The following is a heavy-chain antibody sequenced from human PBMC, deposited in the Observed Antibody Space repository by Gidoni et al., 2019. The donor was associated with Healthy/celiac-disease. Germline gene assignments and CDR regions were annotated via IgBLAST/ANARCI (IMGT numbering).Heavy chain of an antibody. CDR2: INPSGGST. J-gene: IGHJ3*02. CDR3: ARVHQYSGYEDAFDI. D-gene: IGHD5-12*01. CDR1: GYTFTSYY. Sequence: QVQLVQSGAEVTKPGASVKVSCKASGYTFTSYYMHWVRQAPGQGLEWMGIINPSGGSTSYAQKFQGRVTMTRDTSTSTVYMELSSLRSEDTAVYYWARVHQYSGYEDAFDIWGQGTMVTVSS. V-gene: IGHV1-46*03.